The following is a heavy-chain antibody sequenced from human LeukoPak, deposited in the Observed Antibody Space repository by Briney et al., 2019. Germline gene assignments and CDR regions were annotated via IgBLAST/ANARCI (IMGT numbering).Heavy chain of an antibody. CDR1: GDSISSGAYS. D-gene: IGHD3-22*01. CDR3: ARGNPPHSHHFVSGAYLYYFDN. J-gene: IGHJ4*02. CDR2: VYHNGNT. V-gene: IGHV4-30-2*01. Sequence: SETLSLTCAVSGDSISSGAYSWNWIRQPLGKGLEWIGYVYHNGNTYYNPSLKRRVTISVDLSENRFSLNLNSVTAADTAVYYCARGNPPHSHHFVSGAYLYYFDNWGQGTLVTVSS.